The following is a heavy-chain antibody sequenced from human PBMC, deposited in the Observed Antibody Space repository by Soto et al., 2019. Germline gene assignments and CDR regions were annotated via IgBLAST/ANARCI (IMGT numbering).Heavy chain of an antibody. V-gene: IGHV1-18*01. CDR3: ARDWGGYSRGWCLGRYFDL. J-gene: IGHJ2*01. CDR2: ISAYNGNT. CDR1: GYTFTSYG. D-gene: IGHD6-19*01. Sequence: QVQLVQSGAEVKKPGASVKVSCKASGYTFTSYGISCVRQAPGQGLEWMGRISAYNGNTKYAQKPQGRISMTTDTTASTTYMELRSLRSDGTAVYYCARDWGGYSRGWCLGRYFDLWGRGTLVTVSS.